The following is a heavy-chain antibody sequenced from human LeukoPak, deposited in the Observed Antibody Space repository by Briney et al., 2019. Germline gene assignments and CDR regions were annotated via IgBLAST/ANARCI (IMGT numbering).Heavy chain of an antibody. V-gene: IGHV1-69*13. CDR2: IIPIFGTA. D-gene: IGHD3-22*01. J-gene: IGHJ4*02. Sequence: SVKVSCKASGGTFSSYAISWVRQAPGQGLEWMGGIIPIFGTANYAQKFQGRVTITADESTSTAYMELSSLRSEDTAVYYCARDPGPDSSGSRDYFDYWGQGTLVTVSS. CDR3: ARDPGPDSSGSRDYFDY. CDR1: GGTFSSYA.